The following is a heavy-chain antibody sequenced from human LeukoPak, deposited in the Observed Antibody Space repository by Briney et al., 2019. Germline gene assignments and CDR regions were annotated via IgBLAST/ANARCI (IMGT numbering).Heavy chain of an antibody. CDR2: IIPIFGTA. D-gene: IGHD3-22*01. V-gene: IGHV1-69*13. CDR3: ARDLPEPSVITTVPTALDS. CDR1: GDTFISYA. J-gene: IGHJ4*02. Sequence: GAAVKVSCKASGDTFISYAISWVRQAPGQGREWMGGIIPIFGTANYAQKFQGRVTITADASTSTAYMELSSLRSEDTAVYNSARDLPEPSVITTVPTALDSWCQGAPVTVSS.